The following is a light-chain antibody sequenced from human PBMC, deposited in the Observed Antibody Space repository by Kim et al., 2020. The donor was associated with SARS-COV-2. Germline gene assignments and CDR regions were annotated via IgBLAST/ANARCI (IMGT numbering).Light chain of an antibody. J-gene: IGLJ3*02. CDR2: RNN. CDR3: SAWDRSLSAWV. V-gene: IGLV10-54*01. Sequence: QAGLTQPPSVSKGLRQTATLICTGNNNNVGDQGAAWLQQHRGHPPKLLSYRNNNRPSGISERLSASRSGNTASLTITGLQAEDETDYYCSAWDRSLSAWVFGGGTQLTVL. CDR1: NNNVGDQG.